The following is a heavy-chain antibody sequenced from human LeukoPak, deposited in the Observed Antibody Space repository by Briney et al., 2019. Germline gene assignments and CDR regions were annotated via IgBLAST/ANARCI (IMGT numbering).Heavy chain of an antibody. V-gene: IGHV3-53*01. CDR1: GFTVSSNY. D-gene: IGHD3-3*01. J-gene: IGHJ4*02. Sequence: GGSLRLSCAASGFTVSSNYMSWVRQAPGKGLEWVSVIYSGGSTYYADSMKGRFTISRDNAKNTLYLQMNSLRAEDTAVYYCAKGDFWSGYSPAYWGQGTLVTVSS. CDR3: AKGDFWSGYSPAY. CDR2: IYSGGST.